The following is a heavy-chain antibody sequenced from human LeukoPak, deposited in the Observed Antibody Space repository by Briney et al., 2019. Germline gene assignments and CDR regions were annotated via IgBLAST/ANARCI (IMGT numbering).Heavy chain of an antibody. V-gene: IGHV3-66*02. CDR3: VTSTGQQFIPYDY. Sequence: GGSLRLSCAASGINVSSNYMTWIRQAPGKGLEWVSLIYGGDAAYYAESVRGRFTISRDNLKNTLFLQMSSLRVEDTAVYYCVTSTGQQFIPYDYWGQGTHVTVSS. CDR1: GINVSSNY. D-gene: IGHD6-13*01. J-gene: IGHJ4*02. CDR2: IYGGDAA.